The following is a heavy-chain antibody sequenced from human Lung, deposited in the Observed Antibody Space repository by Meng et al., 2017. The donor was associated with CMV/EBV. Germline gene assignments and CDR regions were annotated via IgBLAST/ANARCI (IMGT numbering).Heavy chain of an antibody. V-gene: IGHV3-7*01. CDR3: ARDPRVKSYVVVPAASDY. CDR2: IKQDGSEK. D-gene: IGHD2-2*01. CDR1: GFTFNTYW. J-gene: IGHJ4*02. Sequence: GGSXRLXXVASGFTFNTYWMSWVRQAPGKGLEWVANIKQDGSEKYYVGSVKGRFTISRDNAKNSLYLQMNSLRAEDTAVYYCARDPRVKSYVVVPAASDYWXQGTXVTVLL.